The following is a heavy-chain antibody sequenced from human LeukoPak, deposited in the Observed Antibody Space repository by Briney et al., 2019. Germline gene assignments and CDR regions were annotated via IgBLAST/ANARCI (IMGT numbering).Heavy chain of an antibody. CDR2: ISSSSSYI. Sequence: GGSLRLSCAASGFTFSSYSMNWVRQAPGKGLEWVSSISSSSSYIYYADSVKGRCTISRDNAKNSLYLQMNSLRAEDTAVYYCARVAPNYGGNSWFDYWGQGTLVTVSS. CDR3: ARVAPNYGGNSWFDY. D-gene: IGHD4-23*01. J-gene: IGHJ4*02. V-gene: IGHV3-21*01. CDR1: GFTFSSYS.